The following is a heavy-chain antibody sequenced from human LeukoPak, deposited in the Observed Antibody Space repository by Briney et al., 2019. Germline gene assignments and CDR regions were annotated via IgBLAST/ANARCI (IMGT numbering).Heavy chain of an antibody. J-gene: IGHJ4*02. CDR3: ASHSSRHYYDSSGYSAIDY. V-gene: IGHV3-30-3*01. D-gene: IGHD3-22*01. CDR2: ISYDGSNK. CDR1: GFTFSSYA. Sequence: GGSLRLSCAASGFTFSSYAMHWVRQAPGKGLEWVAVISYDGSNKYYADSVKGRFTISRDNSKNTLYLQTNSLRAEDTAVYYCASHSSRHYYDSSGYSAIDYWGQGTLVTVSS.